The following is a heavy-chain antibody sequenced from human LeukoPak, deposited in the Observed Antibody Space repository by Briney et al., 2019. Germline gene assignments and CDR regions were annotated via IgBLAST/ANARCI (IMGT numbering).Heavy chain of an antibody. D-gene: IGHD3-10*01. CDR1: GYTFTGCY. CDR3: ARDATWFGEFKNWFDP. CDR2: INPNSGGT. J-gene: IGHJ5*02. Sequence: ASVKVSCKASGYTFTGCYMHWVRQAPGQGLEWMGWINPNSGGTNYAQKFQGRVTMTRDTSISTAYMELSRLRSDDTAVYYCARDATWFGEFKNWFDPWGQGTLVTVSS. V-gene: IGHV1-2*02.